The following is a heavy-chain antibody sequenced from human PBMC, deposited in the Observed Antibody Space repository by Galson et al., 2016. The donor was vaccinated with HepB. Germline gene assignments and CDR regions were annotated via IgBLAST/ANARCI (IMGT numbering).Heavy chain of an antibody. D-gene: IGHD2/OR15-2a*01. CDR2: IDSSDSYT. V-gene: IGHV5-10-1*01. CDR3: ATASITFFQGIVRPYAFDI. CDR1: GYSFSSYW. J-gene: IGHJ3*02. Sequence: QSGAEVKKPGEALRISCRGSGYSFSSYWISWVRQMPGKGLEWIGKIDSSDSYTNYSPSFQGHVVISADKSISTAYLQWSSLEASDTAMYYCATASITFFQGIVRPYAFDIWGQGTMVTVSS.